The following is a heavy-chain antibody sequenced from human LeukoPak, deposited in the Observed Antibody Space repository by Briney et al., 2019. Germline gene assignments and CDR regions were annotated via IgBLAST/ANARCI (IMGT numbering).Heavy chain of an antibody. CDR2: INHSGST. V-gene: IGHV4-34*01. CDR3: ARGTYYYGSGSYSHDY. CDR1: GGSFSGYY. Sequence: PSETLSLTCAVYGGSFSGYYWSWIRQTPGKGLEWIGEINHSGSTNYNPSLKSRVTISVDTSKNQFSLKLSSVTAADTAVYYCARGTYYYGSGSYSHDYWGQGTLVTVSS. D-gene: IGHD3-10*01. J-gene: IGHJ4*02.